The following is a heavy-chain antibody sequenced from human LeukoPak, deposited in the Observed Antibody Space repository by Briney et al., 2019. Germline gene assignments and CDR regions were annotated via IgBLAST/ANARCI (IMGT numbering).Heavy chain of an antibody. D-gene: IGHD6-19*01. CDR2: IYSGGSS. J-gene: IGHJ4*02. CDR3: ARDVRWLAQDYYFVC. V-gene: IGHV3-66*01. CDR1: GFTLSSNY. Sequence: PGGSLRLSCAASGFTLSSNYMNWVRQAPGKGLEWVSVIYSGGSSYYAASVKGSFTTSRDNSKNTLYLPMNSMRAEDTAAYYCARDVRWLAQDYYFVCWGQGTLVTVSS.